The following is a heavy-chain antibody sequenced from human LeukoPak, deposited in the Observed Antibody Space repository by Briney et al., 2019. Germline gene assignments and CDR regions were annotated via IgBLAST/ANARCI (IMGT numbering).Heavy chain of an antibody. CDR2: ISAYNGNT. Sequence: ASVKVSCKASGYTFTSYGISWVRQAPGQGLKWMGWISAYNGNTNYAQKLQGRVTMTTDTSTSTAYMELRSLRSDDTAVYYCARDYYYDSSGWLGYWGQGTLVTVSS. J-gene: IGHJ4*02. V-gene: IGHV1-18*01. CDR3: ARDYYYDSSGWLGY. D-gene: IGHD3-22*01. CDR1: GYTFTSYG.